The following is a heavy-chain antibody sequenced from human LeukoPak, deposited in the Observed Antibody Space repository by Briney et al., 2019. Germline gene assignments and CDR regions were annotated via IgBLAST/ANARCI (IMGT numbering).Heavy chain of an antibody. CDR1: GGSISSSSYY. J-gene: IGHJ4*02. Sequence: TSETLPLTCTVSGGSISSSSYYWGWIRQPPGKGLEWIGSIYYSGSTYYNPSLKSRVTISVDTSKNQFSLKLSSVTAADTAVYYCAARGYGSGRDRDYWGQGTLVTVSS. CDR3: AARGYGSGRDRDY. D-gene: IGHD3-10*01. CDR2: IYYSGST. V-gene: IGHV4-39*07.